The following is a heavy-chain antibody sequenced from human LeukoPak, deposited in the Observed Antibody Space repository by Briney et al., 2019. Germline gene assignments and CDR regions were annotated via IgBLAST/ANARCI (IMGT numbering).Heavy chain of an antibody. CDR1: EFSFSNYA. CDR3: ARARLRFLEWQTGIGY. J-gene: IGHJ4*02. CDR2: ISFDGTNK. V-gene: IGHV3-30*14. D-gene: IGHD3-3*01. Sequence: GGSLRLSCAASEFSFSNYAMHWVRQAPGKGLEWMTIISFDGTNKYYADSVKGRFTVSRDNSKNTLFLQMNSLRAEDTAVYYCARARLRFLEWQTGIGYWGQGTLVTVSS.